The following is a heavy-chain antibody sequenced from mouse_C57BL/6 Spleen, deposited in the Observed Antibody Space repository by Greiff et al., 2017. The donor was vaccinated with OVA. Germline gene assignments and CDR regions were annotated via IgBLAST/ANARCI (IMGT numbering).Heavy chain of an antibody. J-gene: IGHJ4*01. CDR2: IYPGDGDT. Sequence: VQLQQSGPELVKPGASVKISCKASGYAFSSSWMNWVKQRPGKGLEWIGRIYPGDGDTNYNGKFKGKATLTADKSSSTAYMQLRSLTSEDSAVYFCARCPVYYYGGSYDYYAMDYWGQGTSVTVSS. D-gene: IGHD1-1*01. V-gene: IGHV1-82*01. CDR3: ARCPVYYYGGSYDYYAMDY. CDR1: GYAFSSSW.